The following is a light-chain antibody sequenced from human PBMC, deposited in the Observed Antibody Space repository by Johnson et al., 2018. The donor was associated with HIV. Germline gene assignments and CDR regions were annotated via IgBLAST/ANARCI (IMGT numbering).Light chain of an antibody. CDR3: GTWDISLSAGGV. V-gene: IGLV1-51*02. CDR2: ENN. Sequence: QSVLTQPPSVSAAPGQKVTISCSGSSSNIENNFVSWYQQLPGTAHKVLIYENNQRPSGIPDRFSGSKSGTSATLAITRLQTGDEADYYCGTWDISLSAGGVFGPGTKVTVL. J-gene: IGLJ1*01. CDR1: SSNIENNF.